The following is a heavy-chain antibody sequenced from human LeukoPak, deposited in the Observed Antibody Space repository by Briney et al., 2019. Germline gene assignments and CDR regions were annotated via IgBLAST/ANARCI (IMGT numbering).Heavy chain of an antibody. CDR3: ARGRSFGELGVY. V-gene: IGHV1-18*01. J-gene: IGHJ4*02. D-gene: IGHD3-10*01. CDR2: ISTYNGNT. Sequence: ASVKVSCKASGYTFTNYGISWVRQAPGQGLEWMGWISTYNGNTKYAQKVQGRVTMTRDTFIRTAYMELSRLTSDDTAVYYCARGRSFGELGVYWGQGTLLTVSS. CDR1: GYTFTNYG.